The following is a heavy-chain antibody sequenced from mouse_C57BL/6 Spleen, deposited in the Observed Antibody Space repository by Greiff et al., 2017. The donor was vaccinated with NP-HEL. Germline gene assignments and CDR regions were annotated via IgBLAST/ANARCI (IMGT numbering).Heavy chain of an antibody. Sequence: EVQLQQSGPELVKPGASVKISCKASGYTFTDYYMNWVKQSHGKSLEWIGDINPNNGGTSYNQKFKGKATLTVDKSSSTAYMELRSRTSEDAAVYYCATPYSNYLYWYFDVWGTGTTVTVSS. V-gene: IGHV1-26*01. CDR2: INPNNGGT. CDR3: ATPYSNYLYWYFDV. D-gene: IGHD2-5*01. CDR1: GYTFTDYY. J-gene: IGHJ1*03.